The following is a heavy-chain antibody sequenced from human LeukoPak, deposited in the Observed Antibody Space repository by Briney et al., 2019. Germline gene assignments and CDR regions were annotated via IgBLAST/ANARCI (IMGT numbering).Heavy chain of an antibody. CDR1: GFTFSSYA. J-gene: IGHJ4*01. Sequence: GGSLRLSCAASGFTFSSYAMHWVRQAPGKGLEWVAVISYDGSNKCYADSVKGRFTISRDNSKNTLYLQMNSLRAEDTAVYYCARAGFCSGSDCYSRFDSWGQGTLVTVSS. D-gene: IGHD2-15*01. CDR2: ISYDGSNK. V-gene: IGHV3-30*04. CDR3: ARAGFCSGSDCYSRFDS.